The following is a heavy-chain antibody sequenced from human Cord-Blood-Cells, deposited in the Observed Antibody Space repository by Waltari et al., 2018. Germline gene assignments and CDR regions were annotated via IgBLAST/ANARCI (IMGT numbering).Heavy chain of an antibody. Sequence: QVQLVQSGAEVKKPGSSVKVSCKASGGTFSSYAISWVRQAPGQGLEWLGGIIPILGTANDAQKVQGRVTMTADESTSTAYMELSSLRSEDTAVYYCAGPTTVTSDYYYYYMDVWGKGTTVTVSS. D-gene: IGHD4-4*01. J-gene: IGHJ6*03. CDR1: GGTFSSYA. CDR3: AGPTTVTSDYYYYYMDV. V-gene: IGHV1-69*01. CDR2: IIPILGTA.